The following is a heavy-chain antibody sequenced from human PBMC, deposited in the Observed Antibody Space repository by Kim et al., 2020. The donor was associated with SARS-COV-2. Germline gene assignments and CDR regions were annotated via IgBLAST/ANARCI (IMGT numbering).Heavy chain of an antibody. CDR2: IKPDGSEK. CDR1: GFTFSKYW. Sequence: GGSLRLSCAASGFTFSKYWMNWVRQDPAKGLELVASIKPDGSEKNYVDSVKGRVTISRDNANNSLFLQLNSLRAEDSAVYYCARSGSWSFDSLAQGTL. CDR3: ARSGSWSFDS. J-gene: IGHJ4*02. D-gene: IGHD6-13*01. V-gene: IGHV3-7*01.